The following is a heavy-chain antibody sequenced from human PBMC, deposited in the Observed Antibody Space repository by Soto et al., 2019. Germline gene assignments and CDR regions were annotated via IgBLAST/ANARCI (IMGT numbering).Heavy chain of an antibody. Sequence: QVQLQESGPGLVKPSETLSLTCTVSGGSVSSGSYSWSWIRQPPGKGLEWIGYIYNSGGTNYNPSLQSRATISVDTSKNQFSLKLSSVTAADTAVYYCARVGVRLGRIAARPQADPYYYAMDVWGQGTTVTVSS. D-gene: IGHD6-6*01. CDR3: ARVGVRLGRIAARPQADPYYYAMDV. CDR1: GGSVSSGSYS. V-gene: IGHV4-61*01. CDR2: IYNSGGT. J-gene: IGHJ6*02.